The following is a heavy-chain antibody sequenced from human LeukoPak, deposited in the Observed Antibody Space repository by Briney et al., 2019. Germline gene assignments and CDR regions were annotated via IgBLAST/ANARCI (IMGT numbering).Heavy chain of an antibody. D-gene: IGHD3-10*01. CDR1: GGSIRSSSYS. V-gene: IGHV4-39*02. CDR2: IYYSGTT. Sequence: SETLSLTCTVSGGSIRSSSYSGGWIRQPPGKGLEWIGSIYYSGTTYYNPSLRSRVTMSVDSSTSNFSLKRSSVSAADTAVYFCARLCGTRRYYSDLGGQGTLVTVS. CDR3: ARLCGTRRYYSDL. J-gene: IGHJ4*02.